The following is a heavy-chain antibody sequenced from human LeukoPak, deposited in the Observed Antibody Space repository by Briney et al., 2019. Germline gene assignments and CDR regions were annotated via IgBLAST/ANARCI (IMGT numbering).Heavy chain of an antibody. V-gene: IGHV3-23*01. CDR2: ISGSGGST. CDR1: GFTFSSYA. CDR3: AKVARIAAAGTDWFDP. Sequence: GGSLRLSCAASGFTFSSYAMSWVRQAPGKGLDWVSAISGSGGSTYYADSVKGRFTISRDNSKNTLYLQMNSLRAEDTAVYYCAKVARIAAAGTDWFDPWGQGTLVTVSS. D-gene: IGHD6-13*01. J-gene: IGHJ5*02.